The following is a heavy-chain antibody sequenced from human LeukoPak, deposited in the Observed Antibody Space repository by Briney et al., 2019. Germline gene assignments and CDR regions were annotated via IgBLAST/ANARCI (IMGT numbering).Heavy chain of an antibody. V-gene: IGHV3-23*01. J-gene: IGHJ4*02. CDR2: IRGRGGST. Sequence: TGGSLRLSCAASGFTFSSYAMSWVRQAPGKGLEWVSAIRGRGGSTYYADSVKGRFTISRDNSKNTLYLQMNSLRAEDTAVYYCAKALAPHFRHDSSGFDYWGQGTLVTVSS. CDR3: AKALAPHFRHDSSGFDY. CDR1: GFTFSSYA. D-gene: IGHD3-22*01.